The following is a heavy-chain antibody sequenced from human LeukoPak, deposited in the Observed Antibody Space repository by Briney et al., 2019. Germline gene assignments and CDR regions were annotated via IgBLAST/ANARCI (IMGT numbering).Heavy chain of an antibody. D-gene: IGHD1-1*01. Sequence: GGSLRLSCAASGFTFSSYAMSWVRQAPGKGLEWVSTISGSGASTYYADSVKGRFTISRDNSKNTLSLQMSSLRAEDTAVYYCAKVLMGQGERGNYHITLYYFDYWGQGTLVTVSS. V-gene: IGHV3-23*01. CDR3: AKVLMGQGERGNYHITLYYFDY. J-gene: IGHJ4*02. CDR2: ISGSGAST. CDR1: GFTFSSYA.